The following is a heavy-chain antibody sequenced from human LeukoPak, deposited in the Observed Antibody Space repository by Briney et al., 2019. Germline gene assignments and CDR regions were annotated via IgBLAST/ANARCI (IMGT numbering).Heavy chain of an antibody. CDR1: GYTFPSYD. CDR2: MNPNSGNT. CDR3: ARAPMEVVVPAADDYYYGMDV. V-gene: IGHV1-8*01. J-gene: IGHJ6*02. D-gene: IGHD2-2*01. Sequence: ASVKFSCKASGYTFPSYDINWVRQATGQGLEWMGWMNPNSGNTGYAQKFQGRVTMTRNTSISTAYMELSSLRSEDTAVYYCARAPMEVVVPAADDYYYGMDVWGQGTTVTVSS.